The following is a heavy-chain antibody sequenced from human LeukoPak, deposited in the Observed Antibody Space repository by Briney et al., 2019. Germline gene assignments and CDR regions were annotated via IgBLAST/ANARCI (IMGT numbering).Heavy chain of an antibody. J-gene: IGHJ4*02. Sequence: GGSLRLSCAASGFTFSSYGMHWVRQAPGKGPEWVAFIRYDGSNKYYADSVKGRFTISRDNSKNTLYLQMNSLRAEDTAVYYCAKDRQWLGSFDYWGQGTLVTVSS. CDR1: GFTFSSYG. D-gene: IGHD6-19*01. V-gene: IGHV3-30*02. CDR3: AKDRQWLGSFDY. CDR2: IRYDGSNK.